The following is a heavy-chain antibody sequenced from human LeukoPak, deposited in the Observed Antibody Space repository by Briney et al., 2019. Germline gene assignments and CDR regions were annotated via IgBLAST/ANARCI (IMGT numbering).Heavy chain of an antibody. J-gene: IGHJ4*02. CDR2: INSDASST. Sequence: GSLRLSCAASGFTFNSNWMHWVRQAPGKGLVWVSRINSDASSTTYADSVKGRFTISRDNAKKTLDLQMTSLRAEDTGVYYCASTVTATPFDYWGQGTLVTVSS. D-gene: IGHD2-21*02. CDR3: ASTVTATPFDY. V-gene: IGHV3-74*03. CDR1: GFTFNSNW.